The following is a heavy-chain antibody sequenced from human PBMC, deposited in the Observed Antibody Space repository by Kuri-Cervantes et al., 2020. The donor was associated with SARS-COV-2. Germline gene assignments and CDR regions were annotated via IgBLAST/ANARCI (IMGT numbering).Heavy chain of an antibody. J-gene: IGHJ4*02. V-gene: IGHV3-23*01. Sequence: GGSLRLSCAASGFTFSSYAMSRVRQAPGKGLEWVSAISGSGGSTYYADSVKGRFAISRDNSKNTLYLQMNSLRAEDTAVYYCAKDVIHGGQWLVGGFAYWGQGTLVTVSS. CDR2: ISGSGGST. CDR3: AKDVIHGGQWLVGGFAY. D-gene: IGHD6-19*01. CDR1: GFTFSSYA.